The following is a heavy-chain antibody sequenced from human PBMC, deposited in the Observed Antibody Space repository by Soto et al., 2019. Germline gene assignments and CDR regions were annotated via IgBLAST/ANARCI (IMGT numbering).Heavy chain of an antibody. CDR2: IYYSGST. CDR3: ATRERGYSYGYYYGMDV. V-gene: IGHV4-39*01. Sequence: SSETLSLTCTVSGGSISSSSYYWGWIRQPPGKGLEWIGSIYYSGSTYYNPSLKSRVTISVDTSKNQFSLKLSSVTAADTAVYYCATRERGYSYGYYYGMDVWGQGTTVTVSS. D-gene: IGHD5-18*01. CDR1: GGSISSSSYY. J-gene: IGHJ6*02.